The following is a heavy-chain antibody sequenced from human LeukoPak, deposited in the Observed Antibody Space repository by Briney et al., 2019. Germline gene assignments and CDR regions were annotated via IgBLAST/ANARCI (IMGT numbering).Heavy chain of an antibody. CDR2: ISYDGSNK. Sequence: PGRSLRLSCEASGFTFSSYGMHWVRQAPGKGLEWVGVISYDGSNKYHADSVKGRFTISRDNSKNTLYLHMNSLRAEDTTVYYCAKGKGAGSGWYGHYFDYWGQGTLVTVSS. V-gene: IGHV3-30*18. J-gene: IGHJ4*02. D-gene: IGHD6-19*01. CDR1: GFTFSSYG. CDR3: AKGKGAGSGWYGHYFDY.